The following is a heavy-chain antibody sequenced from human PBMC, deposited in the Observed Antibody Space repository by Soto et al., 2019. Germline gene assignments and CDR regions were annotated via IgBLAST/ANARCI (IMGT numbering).Heavy chain of an antibody. J-gene: IGHJ3*02. CDR1: GFTFSSYG. CDR3: ARAGDAFDI. V-gene: IGHV3-33*01. CDR2: IWYDGSNK. Sequence: GGSLRLSCAASGFTFSSYGMHWVRQTPGKGLEWVAVIWYDGSNKYYADSVKGRFTISRDNSKNTLYLQMNSLRAEDTAVYYCARAGDAFDIWGQGTMVTVSS.